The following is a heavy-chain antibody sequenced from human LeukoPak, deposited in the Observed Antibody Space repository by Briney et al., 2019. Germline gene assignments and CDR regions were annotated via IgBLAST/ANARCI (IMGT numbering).Heavy chain of an antibody. CDR2: ISSSSSYI. CDR3: ARDLRRTTVTYDY. D-gene: IGHD4-17*01. V-gene: IGHV3-21*01. Sequence: PGGSLRLSCAASGFTFSSYSMNWVRQAPGKGLEWVSSISSSSSYIYYAGSVKGRFTISRDNAKNSLYLQMNSLRAEDTAVYYCARDLRRTTVTYDYWGQGTLVTVSS. CDR1: GFTFSSYS. J-gene: IGHJ4*02.